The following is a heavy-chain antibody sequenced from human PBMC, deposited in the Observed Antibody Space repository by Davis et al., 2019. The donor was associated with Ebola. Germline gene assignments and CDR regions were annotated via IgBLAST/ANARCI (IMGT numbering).Heavy chain of an antibody. CDR1: GGSTSSYY. J-gene: IGHJ4*02. CDR2: VYYNGGT. Sequence: MPSETLSLTCTVSGGSTSSYYWSRIRHPPGKGLEWIGYVYYNGGTNYNPSLKSRVTISIDTSKNQFSLKLSSVIAADTAVYYCARMGLSSGYYFFDYWGQGTLVTVSS. D-gene: IGHD3-22*01. CDR3: ARMGLSSGYYFFDY. V-gene: IGHV4-59*01.